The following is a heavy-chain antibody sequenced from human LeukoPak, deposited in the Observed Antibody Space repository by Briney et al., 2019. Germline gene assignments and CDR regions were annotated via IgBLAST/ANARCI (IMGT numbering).Heavy chain of an antibody. Sequence: ASVKVSCKASGYTFTGYYMHWVRQAPGQGLEWMGWINPNSGGTNYAQKFQGWVTMTRDTSISTAYMELSRLRSDDTAVYYCARALEYCSSTSCQEAFDIWGQGTMVTVSS. V-gene: IGHV1-2*04. CDR2: INPNSGGT. CDR3: ARALEYCSSTSCQEAFDI. CDR1: GYTFTGYY. D-gene: IGHD2-2*01. J-gene: IGHJ3*02.